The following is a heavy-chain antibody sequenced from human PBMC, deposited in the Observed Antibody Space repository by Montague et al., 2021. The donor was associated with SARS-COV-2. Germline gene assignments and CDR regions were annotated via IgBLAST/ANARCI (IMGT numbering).Heavy chain of an antibody. J-gene: IGHJ5*02. Sequence: SETLSLTCTVSGDSISIYYWSWIRQPPGKGLEWIGYIYYRGSTNYNPSLKTRVTISVDTSKNQFSLKLSSVTAADTAVYYCAREDRWNWFDPWGQGTLVIVSS. D-gene: IGHD5-24*01. V-gene: IGHV4-59*13. CDR1: GDSISIYY. CDR3: AREDRWNWFDP. CDR2: IYYRGST.